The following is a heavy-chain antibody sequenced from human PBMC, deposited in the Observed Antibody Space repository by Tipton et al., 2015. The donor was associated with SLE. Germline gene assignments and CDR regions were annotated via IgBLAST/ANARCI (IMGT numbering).Heavy chain of an antibody. CDR1: GGSLSSHY. V-gene: IGHV4-59*11. CDR3: AREGTGYYGSGSWDFDY. CDR2: IYYSGST. J-gene: IGHJ4*02. D-gene: IGHD3-10*01. Sequence: TLSLTCTVSGGSLSSHYWSWIRQPPGKGLEWIGYIYYSGSTNYNPSLKSRVTISVDTSKNQFSLKLSSVTAADTAVYYCAREGTGYYGSGSWDFDYWGQGTLVTVSS.